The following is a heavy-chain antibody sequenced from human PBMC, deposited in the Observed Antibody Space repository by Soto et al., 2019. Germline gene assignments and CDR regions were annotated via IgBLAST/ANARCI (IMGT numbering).Heavy chain of an antibody. D-gene: IGHD4-17*01. CDR2: IDPSDSNT. CDR1: GYSFPNYW. V-gene: IGHV5-10-1*01. J-gene: IGHJ2*01. Sequence: GESLKISCQGSGYSFPNYWINWARQMPGKGLEWMGRIDPSDSNTNYSPSFQGHVTISADKSTYTTYLQWGSLKASDTAMYYCARLVDGDPYSYFDLWGRGTLVTVSS. CDR3: ARLVDGDPYSYFDL.